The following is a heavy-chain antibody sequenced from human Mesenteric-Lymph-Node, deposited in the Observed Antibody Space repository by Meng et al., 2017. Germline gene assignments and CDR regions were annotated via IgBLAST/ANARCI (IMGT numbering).Heavy chain of an antibody. CDR2: ISSSGSTI. CDR3: ASIALGSPPNWFDP. Sequence: GESLKISCAASGFTFSSYEMNWVRQAPGKGLEWVSYISSSGSTIYYADSVKGRFTISRDNAKNSLYLQMNSLRAEDTAVYYCASIALGSPPNWFDPWGQGTLVTVSS. V-gene: IGHV3-48*03. J-gene: IGHJ5*02. D-gene: IGHD6-19*01. CDR1: GFTFSSYE.